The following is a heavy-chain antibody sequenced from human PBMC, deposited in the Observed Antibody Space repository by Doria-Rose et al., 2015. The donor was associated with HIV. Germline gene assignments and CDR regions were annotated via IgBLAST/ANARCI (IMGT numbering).Heavy chain of an antibody. D-gene: IGHD4-17*01. CDR2: ISHGGSDK. Sequence: QVQLVQSGGGVVQPGRSLRLSCAASGFTLSSYNMHWVRQAPGKGPEWVALISHGGSDKYYADSVRGRFTISRDNSRSTLYLQIHSLTPGDTAVYYCARTYSSTVTPADYWGQGTLVTVSS. CDR3: ARTYSSTVTPADY. J-gene: IGHJ4*02. CDR1: GFTLSSYN. V-gene: IGHV3-30-3*01.